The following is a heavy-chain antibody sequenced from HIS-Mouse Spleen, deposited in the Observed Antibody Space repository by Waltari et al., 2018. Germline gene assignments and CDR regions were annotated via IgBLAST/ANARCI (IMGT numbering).Heavy chain of an antibody. Sequence: EVQLVQSGAEVKKPGESLKISCKGSGYSFTSYLIGWVRQMPGKGLEWMGFTYPVYPDTRYSPSFQDQVTISADKSISTAYLQWSSLKASDTAMYYCARRSSSWYEDGMDVWGQGTTVTVSS. V-gene: IGHV5-51*03. CDR1: GYSFTSYL. D-gene: IGHD6-13*01. CDR3: ARRSSSWYEDGMDV. J-gene: IGHJ6*02. CDR2: TYPVYPDT.